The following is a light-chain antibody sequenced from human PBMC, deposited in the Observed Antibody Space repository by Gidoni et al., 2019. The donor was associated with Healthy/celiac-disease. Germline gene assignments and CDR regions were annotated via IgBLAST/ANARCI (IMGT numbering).Light chain of an antibody. V-gene: IGKV3-20*01. CDR3: QQYCSSPWT. CDR2: GAS. Sequence: EIVLTQSPGTLSLSQGERATLSCRASQSVISSYLAWYQQKHGQAPRLLIYGASSRATGIPDRFSGSGSGTEFTLTISRLEPEDFAVYYCQQYCSSPWTFGQGTKVEIK. J-gene: IGKJ1*01. CDR1: QSVISSY.